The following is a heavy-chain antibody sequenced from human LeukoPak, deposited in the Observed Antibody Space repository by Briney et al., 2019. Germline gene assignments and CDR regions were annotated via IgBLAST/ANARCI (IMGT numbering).Heavy chain of an antibody. D-gene: IGHD3-22*01. CDR3: ATLGRSGYDSSGYYPY. V-gene: IGHV1-18*01. J-gene: IGHJ4*02. CDR1: GYTFT. Sequence: ASVKVSCKASGYTFTISWVRQAPGQGLEWMGWISAYNGNTNYAQKFQGRVTMTRDMSTSTVYMELSSLRSEDTAVYYCATLGRSGYDSSGYYPYWGQGTLVTVSS. CDR2: ISAYNGNT.